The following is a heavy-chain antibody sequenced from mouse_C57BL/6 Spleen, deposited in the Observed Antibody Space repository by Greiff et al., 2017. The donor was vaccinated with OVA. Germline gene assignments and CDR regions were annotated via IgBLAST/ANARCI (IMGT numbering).Heavy chain of an antibody. D-gene: IGHD2-3*01. CDR1: GFTFSDYY. CDR2: INHDGSGT. V-gene: IGHV5-16*01. Sequence: DVMLLQSEGGLVKPGSSMKLSCTASGFTFSDYYMAWVRQGPEKGLEWVANINHDGSGTYYLDSFKSSSIISTDNAKNILYLQMSSLKSEDTATYYCARVGDGYHFDVWGTGTTVTVSS. CDR3: ARVGDGYHFDV. J-gene: IGHJ1*03.